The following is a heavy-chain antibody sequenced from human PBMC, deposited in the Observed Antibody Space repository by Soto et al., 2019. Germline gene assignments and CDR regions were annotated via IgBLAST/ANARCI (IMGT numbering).Heavy chain of an antibody. D-gene: IGHD2-21*02. CDR2: IYYSGST. Sequence: SESLSLTCTVSGGSISSSSYYWGWIRQPPGKGLEWIGSIYYSGSTYYNPSLKSRVTISVDTSKNQFSLKLSSVTAADTAVYYCARRRGAYCGGDCYPGGYWFDPWGQGTLVTVSS. CDR3: ARRRGAYCGGDCYPGGYWFDP. V-gene: IGHV4-39*01. J-gene: IGHJ5*02. CDR1: GGSISSSSYY.